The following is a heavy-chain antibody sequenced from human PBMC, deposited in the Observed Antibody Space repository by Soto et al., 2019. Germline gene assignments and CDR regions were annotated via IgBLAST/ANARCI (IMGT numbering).Heavy chain of an antibody. CDR3: ARDRRRDGYKFLFDY. CDR2: IFYSGTT. J-gene: IGHJ4*02. V-gene: IGHV4-59*01. D-gene: IGHD5-12*01. Sequence: PSETLSLTCTVSGASITSTYWSWIRQSPGKGLEWIGYIFYSGTTNYNPSLKNRVTISVDTSKNQFSLKLSSVTAADTAVYYCARDRRRDGYKFLFDYWGQGTLVTVSS. CDR1: GASITSTY.